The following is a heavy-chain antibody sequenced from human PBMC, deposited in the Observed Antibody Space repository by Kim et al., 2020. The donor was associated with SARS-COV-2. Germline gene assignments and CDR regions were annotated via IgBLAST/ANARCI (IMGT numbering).Heavy chain of an antibody. V-gene: IGHV3-23*01. J-gene: IGHJ2*01. CDR3: ARGAVESGYIFDL. Sequence: GGSLRLSCAASGFTFSNYAMSWVRQAPGKGLEWVSTISSSGHSTYHADSVRDRFTISRDNSKNTLYLQMSSLRAEDTAVYFCARGAVESGYIFDLWGRG. CDR1: GFTFSNYA. D-gene: IGHD5-18*01. CDR2: ISSSGHST.